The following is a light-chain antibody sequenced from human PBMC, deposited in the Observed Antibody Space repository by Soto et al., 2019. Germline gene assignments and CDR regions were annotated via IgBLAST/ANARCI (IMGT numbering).Light chain of an antibody. CDR3: QQYGSSSQT. V-gene: IGKV3-20*01. CDR2: GAS. Sequence: EIVLTQFPGTLSLSPWERATLSCRASQSVVSNYLAWYQQRPGQPPNLLIFGASHRAPEIPERFSGSGSGTDLALTISRLEPEDFGVYYCQQYGSSSQTLGQGPKGDIK. J-gene: IGKJ1*01. CDR1: QSVVSNY.